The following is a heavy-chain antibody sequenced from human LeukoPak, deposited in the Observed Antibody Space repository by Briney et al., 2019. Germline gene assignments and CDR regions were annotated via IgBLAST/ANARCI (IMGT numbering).Heavy chain of an antibody. CDR2: IYTSGST. J-gene: IGHJ1*01. V-gene: IGHV4-4*07. D-gene: IGHD5-24*01. CDR1: GGSIGSYY. CDR3: ARDRHEDGYNYLYFQH. Sequence: SETLSLTCTVSGGSIGSYYWSWIRQPAGKGLEWIGRIYTSGSTNYNPSLKSRVTMSVDTSKNQFSLKLSSVTAADTAVYYCARDRHEDGYNYLYFQHWGQGTLVTVSS.